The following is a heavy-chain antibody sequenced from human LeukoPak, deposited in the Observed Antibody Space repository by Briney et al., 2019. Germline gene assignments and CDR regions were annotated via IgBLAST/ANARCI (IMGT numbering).Heavy chain of an antibody. D-gene: IGHD3-16*01. J-gene: IGHJ6*03. CDR1: GGSISSYY. V-gene: IGHV4-4*09. CDR3: ARHRYDTRKYYYYYYMDV. CDR2: TYTSGST. Sequence: PSETLSLTCTVSGGSISSYYWSWIRQPPGKGLEWIGYTYTSGSTNYNPSLKSRVTISVDTSKNQFSLKLSSVTAADTAVYYCARHRYDTRKYYYYYYMDVWGKGTTVTVSS.